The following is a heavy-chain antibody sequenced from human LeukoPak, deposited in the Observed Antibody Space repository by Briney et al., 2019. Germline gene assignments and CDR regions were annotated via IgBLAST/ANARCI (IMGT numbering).Heavy chain of an antibody. CDR1: GFTFSSYG. CDR3: AKETSVARYFDY. J-gene: IGHJ4*02. CDR2: ISYDGSKK. V-gene: IGHV3-30*18. D-gene: IGHD6-19*01. Sequence: GRSLRLSCAASGFTFSSYGMHWVRQAPGKGPEWVAVISYDGSKKYYADSIKGLFTISRDNSKNMLYLQMNSLRAEDTAVYYCAKETSVARYFDYWGQGTLVTVSS.